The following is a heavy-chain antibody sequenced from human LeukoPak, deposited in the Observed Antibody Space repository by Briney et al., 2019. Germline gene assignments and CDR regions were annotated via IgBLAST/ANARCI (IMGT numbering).Heavy chain of an antibody. CDR3: ARDHREKYYYDSSGYFDY. D-gene: IGHD3-22*01. CDR2: ISAYNGNT. CDR1: GYTFTSYG. V-gene: IGHV1-18*01. Sequence: ASVKVSCKASGYTFTSYGISWVRQAPGQGLEWMGWISAYNGNTNYAQKLQGRVTMTTDTSTSTAYMELRSLRSDDTAVYYCARDHREKYYYDSSGYFDYWGQGTLVTVSS. J-gene: IGHJ4*02.